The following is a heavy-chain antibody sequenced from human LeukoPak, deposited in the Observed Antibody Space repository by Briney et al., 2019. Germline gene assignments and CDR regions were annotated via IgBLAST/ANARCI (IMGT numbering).Heavy chain of an antibody. Sequence: GGSLRLSCAASGFTFSSYSMNWVRQAPGKGLEWVSSISSSSSYIYYADSVKGRFTISRDNAKNSLYLQMNSLRAEDTAVYYCARDRGITGDGLDDYWGQGTLVTVSS. J-gene: IGHJ4*02. CDR3: ARDRGITGDGLDDY. V-gene: IGHV3-21*01. CDR1: GFTFSSYS. D-gene: IGHD1-20*01. CDR2: ISSSSSYI.